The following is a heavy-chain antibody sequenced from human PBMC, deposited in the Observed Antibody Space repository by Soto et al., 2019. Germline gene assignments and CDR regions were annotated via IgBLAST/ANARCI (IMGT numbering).Heavy chain of an antibody. CDR1: GFPFSSYW. V-gene: IGHV3-74*01. CDR2: ISGDGTTI. Sequence: EVQLVESGGDSVQPGRSLRLSCAASGFPFSSYWMHWVRHTPGKGLEWVSRISGDGTTIYYADSVTGRFTVSRDNAKNTLSLQMSGLGAEDTAVYYCAREYYGLLTGYYNDHWGQGTLVSVSS. D-gene: IGHD3-9*01. J-gene: IGHJ4*02. CDR3: AREYYGLLTGYYNDH.